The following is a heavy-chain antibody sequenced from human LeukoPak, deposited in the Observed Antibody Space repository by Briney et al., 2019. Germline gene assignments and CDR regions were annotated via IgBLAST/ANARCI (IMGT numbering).Heavy chain of an antibody. J-gene: IGHJ2*01. CDR1: GFTFSTYW. CDR2: INTDGSTT. V-gene: IGHV3-74*01. Sequence: GGSLRLSCAASGFTFSTYWIHWVRQAPGKGLVWVSRINTDGSTTSYADSVKGRFTISRENAKNSLYLQMNSLRDEDTAVYYCARDIYWYLDLWGRGTLVTVSS. CDR3: ARDIYWYLDL.